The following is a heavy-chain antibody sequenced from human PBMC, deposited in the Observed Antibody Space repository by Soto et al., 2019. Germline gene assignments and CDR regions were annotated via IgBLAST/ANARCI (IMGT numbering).Heavy chain of an antibody. Sequence: SETLSLTCTVSGGSISSYYLSWIRQPPGKGLEWIGYIYYSGSTNYNPSLKSRVTISVDTSKNQFSLKLSSVTAADTAIYYCARRYGYAFDIWGQGTMVTVSS. CDR1: GGSISSYY. V-gene: IGHV4-59*08. CDR2: IYYSGST. D-gene: IGHD5-18*01. CDR3: ARRYGYAFDI. J-gene: IGHJ3*02.